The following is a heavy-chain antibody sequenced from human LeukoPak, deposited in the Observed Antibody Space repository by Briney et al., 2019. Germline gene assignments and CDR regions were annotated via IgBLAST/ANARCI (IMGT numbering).Heavy chain of an antibody. Sequence: GGSLRLSCAASGFTFSNYAMTWVRQAPGKGLEWVSAISGSGGSTYYADSVKGRFTISRDNSKNTLYLQMNSLRAEDTAVYYCAKVILAAAENYFDYWGQGTLVTVSS. CDR2: ISGSGGST. CDR1: GFTFSNYA. V-gene: IGHV3-23*01. CDR3: AKVILAAAENYFDY. J-gene: IGHJ4*02. D-gene: IGHD6-13*01.